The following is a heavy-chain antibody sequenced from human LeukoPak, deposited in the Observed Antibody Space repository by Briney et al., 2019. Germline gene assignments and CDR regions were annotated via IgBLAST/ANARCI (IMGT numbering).Heavy chain of an antibody. CDR3: AGRDGYNSDY. D-gene: IGHD5-24*01. Sequence: SSETLSLTCTVSGGSISSYYWSWIRQPPGKGLEWIGYIYYSGSTNYNPSLKSRVTISVDTSKNQFSLKLSSVTAADTAVYYCAGRDGYNSDYWGQGTLVTVSS. J-gene: IGHJ4*02. CDR2: IYYSGST. CDR1: GGSISSYY. V-gene: IGHV4-59*08.